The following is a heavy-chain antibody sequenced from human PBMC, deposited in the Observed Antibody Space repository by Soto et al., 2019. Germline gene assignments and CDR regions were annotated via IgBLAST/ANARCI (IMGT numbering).Heavy chain of an antibody. CDR2: IIPMYGTV. CDR3: ARDLGGCSGGSCRYNWFDP. D-gene: IGHD2-15*01. J-gene: IGHJ5*02. V-gene: IGHV1-69*06. CDR1: GGTFSSYV. Sequence: QVQLVQSGAEVKKPGSSVKVSYKASGGTFSSYVISWVRQAPGQGPEWMGGIIPMYGTVNYAQKFQERVTIIADTSTSTAYMELSSLRSEDTAVYYCARDLGGCSGGSCRYNWFDPWGQGTLVTVSS.